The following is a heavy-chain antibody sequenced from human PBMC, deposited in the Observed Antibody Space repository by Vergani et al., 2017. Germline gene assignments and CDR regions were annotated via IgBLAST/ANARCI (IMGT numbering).Heavy chain of an antibody. CDR2: IKSKTDGGTT. J-gene: IGHJ4*02. D-gene: IGHD6-13*01. CDR3: ARGGQYGGIAFDY. V-gene: IGHV3-15*01. Sequence: EVQLVESGGGLVKPGGSLRLSCAASGFTFSNAWMSWVRQAPGKGLEWVGRIKSKTDGGTTDYAAPVKGRFTISRDDSKNTLYLQMNSLRAEDTAVYYCARGGQYGGIAFDYWGQGTLVTVSS. CDR1: GFTFSNAW.